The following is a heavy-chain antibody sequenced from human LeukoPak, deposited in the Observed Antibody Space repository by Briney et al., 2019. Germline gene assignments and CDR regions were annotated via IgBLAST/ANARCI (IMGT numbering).Heavy chain of an antibody. D-gene: IGHD6-19*01. CDR1: GFSVSSSF. CDR2: IYAGCDT. J-gene: IGHJ4*02. CDR3: ARSGSGWFDY. V-gene: IGHV3-53*01. Sequence: GGSLRLSCAASGFSVSSSFMSWVRQAPGKGLEWVSVIYAGCDTYYADSVKGRFTISRDNFKNKVYLQMNSLRAEDSGMYYWARSGSGWFDYWGQGILVTVS.